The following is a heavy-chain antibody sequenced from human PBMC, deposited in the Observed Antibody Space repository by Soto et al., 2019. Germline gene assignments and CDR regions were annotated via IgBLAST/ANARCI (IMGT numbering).Heavy chain of an antibody. Sequence: SETLSLTCNVSGGSISSSRSYWAWFRQPPGKELEWIANIFYAGNTYYNPSLKSRVTVSVDTSKNQFSLKLDSVTAADTAVYYCARQAAAPGIDLWFDPWGQGTLVTVXS. J-gene: IGHJ5*02. D-gene: IGHD6-13*01. CDR3: ARQAAAPGIDLWFDP. CDR2: IFYAGNT. CDR1: GGSISSSRSY. V-gene: IGHV4-39*01.